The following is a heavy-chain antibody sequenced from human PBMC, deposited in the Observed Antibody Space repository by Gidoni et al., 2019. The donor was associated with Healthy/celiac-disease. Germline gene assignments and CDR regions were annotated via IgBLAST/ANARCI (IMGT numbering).Heavy chain of an antibody. CDR1: GFTFSSYA. Sequence: QVQPVESGGGVVQPGRSLRLSCAASGFTFSSYAMLWVRQAPGKGLEWVAVISYDGSNKYYADSVKGRFTITRDNSRNTLYLQMNSLRAEDTAVYYCARDRGSWLVLNYFDYWGQGTLVTVSS. J-gene: IGHJ4*02. V-gene: IGHV3-30*01. D-gene: IGHD6-19*01. CDR3: ARDRGSWLVLNYFDY. CDR2: ISYDGSNK.